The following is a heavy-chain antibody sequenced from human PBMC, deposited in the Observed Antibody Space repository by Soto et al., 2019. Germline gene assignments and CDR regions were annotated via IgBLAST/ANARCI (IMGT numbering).Heavy chain of an antibody. Sequence: ASVKVSCKASGYTFTSYGISWVRQAPGQGLEWMGLISAYNGNTNYAQKLQGRVTMTTDTSTSTAYMELRSLRSDDTAVYYCARDISRRPSRSSRIAVAGRGLDYWGQGTLVTVSS. CDR2: ISAYNGNT. CDR3: ARDISRRPSRSSRIAVAGRGLDY. J-gene: IGHJ4*02. V-gene: IGHV1-18*01. CDR1: GYTFTSYG. D-gene: IGHD6-19*01.